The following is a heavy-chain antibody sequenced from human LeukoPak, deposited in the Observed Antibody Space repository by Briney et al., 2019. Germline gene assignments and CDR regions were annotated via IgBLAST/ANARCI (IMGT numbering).Heavy chain of an antibody. J-gene: IGHJ4*02. Sequence: PSETLSLTCTVSGGSISSYYWSWIRQPPGKGLEWIGYIYYSGSTNYNPSLKTRVTISVDTSKNQFSLKLSSVTAADTAVYYCARGVDELFWDYWGQGTLVTVSS. CDR1: GGSISSYY. V-gene: IGHV4-59*01. CDR3: ARGVDELFWDY. D-gene: IGHD3-3*01. CDR2: IYYSGST.